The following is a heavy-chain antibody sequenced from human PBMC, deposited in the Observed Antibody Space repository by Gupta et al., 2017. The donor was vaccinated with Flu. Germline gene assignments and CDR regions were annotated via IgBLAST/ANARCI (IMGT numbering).Heavy chain of an antibody. Sequence: GRQAPGQGLEWMGWISAYNGNTNYAQKLQGRVTMTTDTSTSTAYMELRSLRSDDTAVYYCARPLRSLYYFDYWGQGTLVTVSS. CDR3: ARPLRSLYYFDY. CDR2: ISAYNGNT. J-gene: IGHJ4*02. D-gene: IGHD4-17*01. V-gene: IGHV1-18*01.